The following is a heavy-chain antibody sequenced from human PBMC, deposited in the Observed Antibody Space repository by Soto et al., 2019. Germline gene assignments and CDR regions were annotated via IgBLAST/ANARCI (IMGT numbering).Heavy chain of an antibody. CDR3: ARGSKDSYPGSRIFDF. V-gene: IGHV3-30-3*01. D-gene: IGHD3-10*01. CDR2: TSSDGGTK. CDR1: GFTFSRYS. J-gene: IGHJ4*02. Sequence: QVQLMESGGGVVQPGGSLRLSYVTSGFTFSRYSMHWFRQAPGKGLEWVAVTSSDGGTKFYADSVKGRFTVSRDNSKKTLYLQMSSLRADDSAVYFCARGSKDSYPGSRIFDFWGRGTLVTVSS.